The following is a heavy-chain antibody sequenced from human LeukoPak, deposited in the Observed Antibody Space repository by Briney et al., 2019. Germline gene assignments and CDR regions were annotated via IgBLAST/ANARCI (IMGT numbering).Heavy chain of an antibody. D-gene: IGHD3-3*01. J-gene: IGHJ4*02. CDR3: ASSSLGVVTSFDY. CDR2: IYTSGST. CDR1: GGSISSGSYY. Sequence: PSETLSLTCTVSGGSISSGSYYWSWIRQPAGKGLEWTGRIYTSGSTNYNPSLKSRVTISVDTSKNQFSLKLSSVTAADTAVYYCASSSLGVVTSFDYWGQGTLVTVSS. V-gene: IGHV4-61*02.